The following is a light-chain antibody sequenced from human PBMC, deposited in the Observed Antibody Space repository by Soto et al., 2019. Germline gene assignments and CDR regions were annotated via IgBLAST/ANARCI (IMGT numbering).Light chain of an antibody. Sequence: EIVFSQSPSTLALSQGERATLSCRASQSVSSYLALYQQKPGQSPRLLIYSASTRAPGIPDRFSGSGSGTDFTLTISRLEPEDFAMYYCQQYGSSPWTFGQGTKVDIK. J-gene: IGKJ1*01. CDR1: QSVSSY. V-gene: IGKV3-20*01. CDR3: QQYGSSPWT. CDR2: SAS.